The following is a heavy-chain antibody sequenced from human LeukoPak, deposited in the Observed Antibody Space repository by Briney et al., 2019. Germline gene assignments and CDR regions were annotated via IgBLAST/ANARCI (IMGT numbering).Heavy chain of an antibody. J-gene: IGHJ3*01. Sequence: SETLSLTCRVSDDSISSYYWNWIRQPPGKPLEWIGYTHYSGNTNYNPSLKSRVTTLVDMSKNQFSLKLSSVTAADTAVYYCARWGGTLNAFDVWGQGTLVTVSS. CDR3: ARWGGTLNAFDV. D-gene: IGHD1-26*01. CDR1: DDSISSYY. V-gene: IGHV4-59*08. CDR2: THYSGNT.